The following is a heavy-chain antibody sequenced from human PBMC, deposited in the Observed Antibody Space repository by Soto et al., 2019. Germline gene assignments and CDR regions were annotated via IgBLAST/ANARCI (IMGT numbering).Heavy chain of an antibody. CDR1: GGSFSGYY. D-gene: IGHD3-22*01. V-gene: IGHV4-34*01. CDR3: ARGLAYYYDSSGFGGTYYYYGMDV. CDR2: INHSGST. Sequence: PSETLSLTCAVYGGSFSGYYWSWIRQPPGKGLEWIGEINHSGSTNYNPSLKSRVTISVDTSKNQFSLKLSSVTAADTAVYYCARGLAYYYDSSGFGGTYYYYGMDVWGQGTTVTVSS. J-gene: IGHJ6*02.